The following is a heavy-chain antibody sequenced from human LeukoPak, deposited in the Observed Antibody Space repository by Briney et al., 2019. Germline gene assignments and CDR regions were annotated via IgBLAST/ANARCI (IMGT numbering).Heavy chain of an antibody. J-gene: IGHJ4*02. CDR2: IREDGSER. CDR1: GFTFDNYW. D-gene: IGHD1-1*01. CDR3: VRDARGGHNDF. V-gene: IGHV3-7*01. Sequence: PGGSLRLSCVASGFTFDNYWMGWVRQAPGKGLEWVANIREDGSERNYVDSVKGRLTIFRDNAKKSPFLQMNSLRVEDTAIYYCVRDARGGHNDFWGQGTQVTVSS.